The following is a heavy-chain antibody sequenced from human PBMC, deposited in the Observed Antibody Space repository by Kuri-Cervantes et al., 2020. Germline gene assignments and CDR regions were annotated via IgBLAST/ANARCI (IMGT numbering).Heavy chain of an antibody. D-gene: IGHD2-8*01. Sequence: SETLSLTCAVYGGSFSDYYWTWIRQPLGKGLEWIGSIHYSGSTYYNPSLKSRVTAHVDTSTNQFSLKLTSVTAADTAVYYCVTSNCTNGVCYSSTVDWFDPWGQGTLVTVSS. CDR2: IHYSGST. J-gene: IGHJ5*02. V-gene: IGHV4-34*01. CDR1: GGSFSDYY. CDR3: VTSNCTNGVCYSSTVDWFDP.